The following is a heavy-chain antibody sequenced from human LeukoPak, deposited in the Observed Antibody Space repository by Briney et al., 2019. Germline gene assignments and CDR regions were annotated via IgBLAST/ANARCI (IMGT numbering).Heavy chain of an antibody. CDR2: ITSSSIYK. V-gene: IGHV3-21*01. J-gene: IGHJ4*02. CDR3: ASSRYDSSGYYGIIGY. CDR1: GFTFDDYG. Sequence: GGSLRLSCAASGFTFDDYGMSWVRQAPGKGLEWVSSITSSSIYKYYADSVKGRFTISRDNAKKSLYLQMNSLRAEDTAVYYCASSRYDSSGYYGIIGYWGQGTLVTVSS. D-gene: IGHD3-22*01.